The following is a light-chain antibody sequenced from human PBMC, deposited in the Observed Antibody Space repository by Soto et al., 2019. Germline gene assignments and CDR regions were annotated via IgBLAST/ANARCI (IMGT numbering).Light chain of an antibody. CDR2: GVS. V-gene: IGKV3-20*01. Sequence: IVLTQSPGTLSLSQGETATLSCGASQSLTSSYLAWYQQRPGQAPSLLIYGVSSRATGIPDRFSGSGSGTDFTLTITRLEPEDFAVYYCQHYGYSLWTFGQGTKVDIK. J-gene: IGKJ1*01. CDR1: QSLTSSY. CDR3: QHYGYSLWT.